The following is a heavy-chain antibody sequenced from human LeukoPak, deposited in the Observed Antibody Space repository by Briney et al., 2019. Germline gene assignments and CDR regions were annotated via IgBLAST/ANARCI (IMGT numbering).Heavy chain of an antibody. CDR2: IGGSGGST. Sequence: GGSLRLSCAASGSTFSNYAMSCVRQAPGKGLEWVSSIGGSGGSTYYADSVKGRFTISRDSSKSTLYLQMNSLRVDDTAVYYCAKHYYGSGSYYNVDYWGQGTLVTVSS. V-gene: IGHV3-23*01. CDR3: AKHYYGSGSYYNVDY. CDR1: GSTFSNYA. J-gene: IGHJ4*02. D-gene: IGHD3-10*01.